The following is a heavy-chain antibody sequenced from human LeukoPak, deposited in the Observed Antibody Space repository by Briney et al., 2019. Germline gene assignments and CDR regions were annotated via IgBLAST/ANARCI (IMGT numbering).Heavy chain of an antibody. J-gene: IGHJ5*02. CDR1: GGSISSGSYY. V-gene: IGHV4-61*02. Sequence: SETLSLTCTVSGGSISSGSYYWSWIRQPAGKGLEWIGRIYTSGSTNYNPSLKSRVTISVDTSKNQFSLKLSSVTAADTAVYYCARWGLGYCSGGSCYSSGENWFDPWGQGTLVTVSS. CDR3: ARWGLGYCSGGSCYSSGENWFDP. CDR2: IYTSGST. D-gene: IGHD2-15*01.